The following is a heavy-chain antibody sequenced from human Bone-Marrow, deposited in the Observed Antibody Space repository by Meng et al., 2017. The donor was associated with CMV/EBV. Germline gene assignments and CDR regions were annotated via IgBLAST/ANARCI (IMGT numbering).Heavy chain of an antibody. CDR1: GSISSGGYY. Sequence: GSISSGGYYWSWIRQHPGKGLEWIGYIYYSGSTYYNPSLKSRVTISVDTSKNQFSLKLSSVTAADTAVYYCARGIVVVPAYLNRFDPWGQGTLVTVSS. CDR3: ARGIVVVPAYLNRFDP. V-gene: IGHV4-31*02. J-gene: IGHJ5*02. CDR2: IYYSGST. D-gene: IGHD2-2*01.